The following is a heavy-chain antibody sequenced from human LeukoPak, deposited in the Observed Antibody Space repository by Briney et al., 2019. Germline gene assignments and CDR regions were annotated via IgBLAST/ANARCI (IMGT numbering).Heavy chain of an antibody. CDR2: IRDSGET. CDR3: ARDRAVTQDWVEFDP. CDR1: GVSVCNYY. J-gene: IGHJ5*02. Sequence: GGSLRVSCAGSGVSVCNYYMSSVPQAPGKGLEWVSLIRDSGETFYADSVKGRFAVSRDNSKNTMYLHMNRLRVEDTAVYFCARDRAVTQDWVEFDPWGQGTLVTVSS. D-gene: IGHD4-17*01. V-gene: IGHV3-66*03.